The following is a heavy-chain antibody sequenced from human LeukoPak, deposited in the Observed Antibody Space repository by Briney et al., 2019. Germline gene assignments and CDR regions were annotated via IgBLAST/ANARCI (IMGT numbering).Heavy chain of an antibody. D-gene: IGHD3-22*01. CDR2: IFPADSDT. J-gene: IGHJ4*02. CDR1: GYTFSNHW. CDR3: ARHWDSNGYYYNFDY. V-gene: IGHV5-51*01. Sequence: GESLKISCKGSGYTFSNHWIGWVRQMPGKGLEWMGIIFPADSDTRYSPSFQGQVTISADKSINTAYLQWSSLEASDTAMYYCARHWDSNGYYYNFDYWGQGTLVTVSS.